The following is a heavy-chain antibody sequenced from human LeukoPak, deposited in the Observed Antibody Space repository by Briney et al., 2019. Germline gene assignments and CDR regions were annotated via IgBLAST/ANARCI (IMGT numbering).Heavy chain of an antibody. D-gene: IGHD6-13*01. Sequence: AGSLRLSCAASGFTFSSYWMHWVRQAPGKGLVWVSRINSDGSSTSYADSVKGRFTISRDNAKNTLYLQMNSLRAEDTAVYYCARASSNQFSSWPRFYYYYYMDVWGKGTTVTVSS. J-gene: IGHJ6*03. V-gene: IGHV3-74*01. CDR3: ARASSNQFSSWPRFYYYYYMDV. CDR1: GFTFSSYW. CDR2: INSDGSST.